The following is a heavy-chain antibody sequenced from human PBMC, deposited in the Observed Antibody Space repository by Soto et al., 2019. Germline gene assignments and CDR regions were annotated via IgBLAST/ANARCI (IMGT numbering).Heavy chain of an antibody. J-gene: IGHJ4*02. D-gene: IGHD2-15*01. Sequence: GAYQRLSCRGSGFTPSTTSINWLRQAPGKGLEWVSVIVPDGSTYYTDSVGDRFTIYRDNSKNTVYLQMNRLRAEATAVYFCARRALPHAFVDYWGQGTLVTVSS. V-gene: IGHV3-66*01. CDR2: IVPDGST. CDR1: GFTPSTTS. CDR3: ARRALPHAFVDY.